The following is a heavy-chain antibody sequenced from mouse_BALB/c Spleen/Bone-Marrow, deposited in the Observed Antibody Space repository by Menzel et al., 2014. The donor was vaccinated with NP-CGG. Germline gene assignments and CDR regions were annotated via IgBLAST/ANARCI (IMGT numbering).Heavy chain of an antibody. V-gene: IGHV1-76*01. Sequence: QVQLQQPGAELARPGASVKLSCKASGYIFTDYYINWVKQRTGQGLEWIGEIYPGSGNTYYNEKFKGKATLTADKSSTAYMQLSSLTSEDSAVYFCAMPMITTGESAMDYWGQGTSVTVSS. J-gene: IGHJ4*01. CDR2: IYPGSGNT. CDR1: GYIFTDYY. CDR3: AMPMITTGESAMDY. D-gene: IGHD2-4*01.